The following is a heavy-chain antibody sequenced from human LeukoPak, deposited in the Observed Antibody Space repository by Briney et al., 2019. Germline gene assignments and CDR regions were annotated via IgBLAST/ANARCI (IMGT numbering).Heavy chain of an antibody. Sequence: ASETLSLTCSVSGGSMRSDSSFWSWIRQPAGKGLEWTGRIYATGNTNYNPSLERRVTISVDTSKNQFSLELTSVTAADTAVYYCARELGSDYGGYSPWGQGTLVAVSS. CDR1: GGSMRSDSSF. CDR3: ARELGSDYGGYSP. V-gene: IGHV4-61*02. D-gene: IGHD4-23*01. CDR2: IYATGNT. J-gene: IGHJ5*02.